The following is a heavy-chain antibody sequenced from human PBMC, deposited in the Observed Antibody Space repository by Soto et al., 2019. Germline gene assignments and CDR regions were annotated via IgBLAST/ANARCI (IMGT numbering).Heavy chain of an antibody. CDR3: ARPYYDVLTGYFWDVFDL. CDR1: GASISSSRYY. V-gene: IGHV4-39*07. J-gene: IGHJ3*01. Sequence: PSETLSLTCTVSGASISSSRYYWGWIRQPPGKGLEWIGSIYYSGSTYYKPSLKSRVIISLDTSKNQFSLKLSSVTAADTAVYYCARPYYDVLTGYFWDVFDLWGQGTMVTVSS. CDR2: IYYSGST. D-gene: IGHD3-9*01.